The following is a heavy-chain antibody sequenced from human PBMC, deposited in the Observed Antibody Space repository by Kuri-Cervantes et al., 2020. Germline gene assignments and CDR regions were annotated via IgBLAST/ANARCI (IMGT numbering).Heavy chain of an antibody. CDR1: GFTFSDYY. CDR2: ISSSGSTI. D-gene: IGHD4-17*01. J-gene: IGHJ4*02. Sequence: GGSLRLSCAASGFTFSDYYMSWIRQAPGKGLEWVSYISSSGSTIYYADSVKGRFTISRDNAKNSLYLQMNSLRDEDTAVYYCARETVTIRYFDYWGQGTLVTVSS. V-gene: IGHV3-11*04. CDR3: ARETVTIRYFDY.